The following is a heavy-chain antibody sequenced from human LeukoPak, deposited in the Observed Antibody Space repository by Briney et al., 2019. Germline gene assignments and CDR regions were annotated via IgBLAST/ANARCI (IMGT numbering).Heavy chain of an antibody. V-gene: IGHV3-23*01. Sequence: GGSLRLSCEVSGFTLKTYAMSWVRQAPGKGLEWVSTLGSGGSTFYADSVKGRLTISRDNSKNTLYLQMTSLRGEDTAVYYCAKRIPVVAMQYFDLWGRGTLVAVSS. D-gene: IGHD6-19*01. CDR2: LGSGGST. J-gene: IGHJ2*01. CDR1: GFTLKTYA. CDR3: AKRIPVVAMQYFDL.